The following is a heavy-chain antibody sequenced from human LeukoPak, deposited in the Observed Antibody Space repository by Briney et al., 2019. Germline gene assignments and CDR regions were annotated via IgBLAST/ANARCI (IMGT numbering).Heavy chain of an antibody. CDR2: INHSGST. J-gene: IGHJ4*02. Sequence: SETLSLTCAGYGGSFSGYYWSWIRQPPGKGLEWIGEINHSGSTNYNPSLKSRVTISVDTSKNQFSLKLSSVTAADTAVYYCARGIVGATDYFDYWGQGTLVTVSS. V-gene: IGHV4-34*01. CDR3: ARGIVGATDYFDY. CDR1: GGSFSGYY. D-gene: IGHD1-26*01.